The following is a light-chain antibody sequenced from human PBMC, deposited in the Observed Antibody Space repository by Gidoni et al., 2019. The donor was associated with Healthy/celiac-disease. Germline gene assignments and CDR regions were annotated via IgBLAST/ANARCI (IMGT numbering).Light chain of an antibody. Sequence: IVMTQSPASLAVSLGERATINCKSSQSVLYSYNNKNYLPWYQQKPGQPPKLLIYWASTRESGVPDRFSGSGDGTDFTLTNSSLQAEDVAVYYCQQYYSTPWTFGQGTKVEIK. V-gene: IGKV4-1*01. J-gene: IGKJ1*01. CDR3: QQYYSTPWT. CDR1: QSVLYSYNNKNY. CDR2: WAS.